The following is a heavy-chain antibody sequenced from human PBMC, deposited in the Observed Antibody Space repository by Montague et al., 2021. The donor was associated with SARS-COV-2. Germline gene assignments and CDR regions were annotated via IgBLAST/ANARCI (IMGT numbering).Heavy chain of an antibody. J-gene: IGHJ4*02. CDR2: IEWDYDK. Sequence: VKPTQTLTLTCTFFGFSLSTSGMCVSWIRQPPGKALEWLALIEWDYDKYYSTSLKTRLTISKDTSKNQVVLTMTNMDPVDTATYYCARSPYDILTGYYRGFDYWGQGTLVTVSS. CDR1: GFSLSTSGMC. CDR3: ARSPYDILTGYYRGFDY. D-gene: IGHD3-9*01. V-gene: IGHV2-70*01.